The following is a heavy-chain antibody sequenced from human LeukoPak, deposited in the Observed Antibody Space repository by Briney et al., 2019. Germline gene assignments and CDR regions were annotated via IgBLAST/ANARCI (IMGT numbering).Heavy chain of an antibody. J-gene: IGHJ3*02. CDR1: GDSVSGYY. CDR2: THHSGNT. CDR3: ARWEVRLNAFEM. V-gene: IGHV4-59*02. Sequence: PSETLSLTCIVSGDSVSGYYWNWIRRPPGKGLGWIGYTHHSGNTLYNPSLKSRVTTSVDTSKNQFSLSLSSVTAADTAVYYCARWEVRLNAFEMWGQGTMVTVSS. D-gene: IGHD3-10*01.